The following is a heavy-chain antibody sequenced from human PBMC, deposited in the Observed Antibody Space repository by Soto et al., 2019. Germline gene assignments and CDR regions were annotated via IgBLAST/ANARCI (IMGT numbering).Heavy chain of an antibody. CDR1: GGSISSYY. Sequence: PSETLSLTCTVSGGSISSYYWRWIRQPPGKGLEWIGYIYYSGSTNYNPYLKSRVTISVDTSKNQFSLKLSSVTAADTAVYYCAREIEYYFDYWGQGTLVTVSS. V-gene: IGHV4-59*01. CDR3: AREIEYYFDY. J-gene: IGHJ4*02. CDR2: IYYSGST.